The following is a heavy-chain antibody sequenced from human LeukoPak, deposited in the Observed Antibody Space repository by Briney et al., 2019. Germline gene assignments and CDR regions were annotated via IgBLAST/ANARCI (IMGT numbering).Heavy chain of an antibody. CDR1: GFTFSSYW. D-gene: IGHD3-10*01. CDR2: IKQDGSEK. CDR3: ARAFGSGSQVINYFDF. Sequence: GGSLRLSCAASGFTFSSYWMSWVRQAPGKGLEWVANIKQDGSEKYYVDSVKGRFTISRDNAKNSLYLQMNGLRAEDTAVYYCARAFGSGSQVINYFDFWGQGTLVTVSS. V-gene: IGHV3-7*04. J-gene: IGHJ4*02.